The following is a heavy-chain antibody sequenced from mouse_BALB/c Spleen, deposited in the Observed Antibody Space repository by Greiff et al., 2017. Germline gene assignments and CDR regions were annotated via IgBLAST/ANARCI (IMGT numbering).Heavy chain of an antibody. Sequence: VQLKESGPGLVKPSQSLSLTCSVTGYSITSGYYWNWIRQFPGNKLEWMGYISYDGSNNYNPSLKNRISITRDTSKNQFFLKLNSVTTEDTATYYCAREEILYYAMDDWGQGTSVTVSS. CDR3: AREEILYYAMDD. V-gene: IGHV3-6*02. CDR1: GYSITSGYY. CDR2: ISYDGSN. J-gene: IGHJ4*01.